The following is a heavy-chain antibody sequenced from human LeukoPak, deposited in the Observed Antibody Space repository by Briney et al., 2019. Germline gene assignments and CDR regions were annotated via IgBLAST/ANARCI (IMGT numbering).Heavy chain of an antibody. J-gene: IGHJ1*01. Sequence: GGSLRLSCAASGFTFSSYGMSWVRQAPGKGLEWVSAISGSGGSTYYADSVKGRFTISRDNSKNTLYLQMNSLRAEDTAVYYCARGGKRAVAGTRSPQYFQHWGQGTLVTVSS. D-gene: IGHD6-19*01. CDR3: ARGGKRAVAGTRSPQYFQH. CDR2: ISGSGGST. CDR1: GFTFSSYG. V-gene: IGHV3-23*01.